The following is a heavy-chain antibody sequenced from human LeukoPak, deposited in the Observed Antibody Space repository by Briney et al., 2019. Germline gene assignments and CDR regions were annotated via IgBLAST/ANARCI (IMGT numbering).Heavy chain of an antibody. CDR1: GGSISSSSYY. V-gene: IGHV4-39*01. Sequence: SETLSLTCTVSGGSISSSSYYWGWIRQPPGKGLEWIGSIYYSGSTYYNPSLKSRVTISVDTSKNQFSLKLSSVTAADTAVYYCARVYQLLSAPYYFDYWGQGTLVTVSS. D-gene: IGHD2-2*01. CDR3: ARVYQLLSAPYYFDY. CDR2: IYYSGST. J-gene: IGHJ4*02.